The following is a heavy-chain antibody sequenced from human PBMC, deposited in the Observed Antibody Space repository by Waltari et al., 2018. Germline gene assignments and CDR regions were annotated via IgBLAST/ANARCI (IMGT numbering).Heavy chain of an antibody. D-gene: IGHD6-13*01. V-gene: IGHV4-59*01. J-gene: IGHJ4*02. CDR2: IDYSGST. Sequence: QVQLQESGPGLVKPSQTLSLTCTVSGGSISSYYWSWIRQPPGKGLEWIGYIDYSGSTTYNPSLKSRVTISVDTSKNQFSLKLSSVTAADTAVYYCARDEHQLGLDYWGQGTLVTVSS. CDR1: GGSISSYY. CDR3: ARDEHQLGLDY.